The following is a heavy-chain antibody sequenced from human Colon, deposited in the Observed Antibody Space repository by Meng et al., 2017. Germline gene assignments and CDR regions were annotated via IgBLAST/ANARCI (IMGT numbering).Heavy chain of an antibody. Sequence: GESLKISCAASEFTFTSYTMTWVRQAPGKGLEWVSAISSSGGDTFYADSVKGRFTISRDNSKNTLYLEINSLRDEDTAMYYCAKAMNRGPIRTIDNWGQGTQVTVSS. D-gene: IGHD1-1*01. CDR1: EFTFTSYT. CDR2: ISSSGGDT. J-gene: IGHJ4*02. V-gene: IGHV3-23*01. CDR3: AKAMNRGPIRTIDN.